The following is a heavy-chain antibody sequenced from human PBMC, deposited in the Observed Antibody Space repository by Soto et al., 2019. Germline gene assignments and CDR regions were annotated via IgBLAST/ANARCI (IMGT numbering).Heavy chain of an antibody. CDR3: ARAGVTIFGVVVDYPGMDV. V-gene: IGHV3-48*03. J-gene: IGHJ6*02. Sequence: PGGSLRLSCAASGFTFSSYEMNWVRQAPGKGLEWVSYISTRGSTKYYADSVKGRFTISRDDAKNSLYLQMNSLRVEDTAVYYCARAGVTIFGVVVDYPGMDVWGQGTTVTVSS. CDR1: GFTFSSYE. D-gene: IGHD3-3*01. CDR2: ISTRGSTK.